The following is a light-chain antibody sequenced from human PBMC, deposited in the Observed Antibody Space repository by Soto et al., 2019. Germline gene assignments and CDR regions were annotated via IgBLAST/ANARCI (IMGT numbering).Light chain of an antibody. Sequence: MVMTQSPATLSVSPGEKATLSCRASQSVSTKLAWYQQEPGQAPRLLIYGASTRATGIPARFSGSGSGTEFTLTISSLQSEDFAVYYCQQYNNWPYTFGPGTRVDIK. CDR2: GAS. J-gene: IGKJ3*01. CDR3: QQYNNWPYT. CDR1: QSVSTK. V-gene: IGKV3D-15*01.